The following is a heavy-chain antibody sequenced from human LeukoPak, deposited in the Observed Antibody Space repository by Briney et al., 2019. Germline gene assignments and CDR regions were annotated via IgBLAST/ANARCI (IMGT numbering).Heavy chain of an antibody. CDR2: IYYSGST. J-gene: IGHJ5*02. CDR1: GGSISSSSYY. V-gene: IGHV4-39*07. D-gene: IGHD5-12*01. CDR3: ARDPIGAPPSGYDFGCWFDP. Sequence: SETLSLTCTVSGGSISSSSYYRGWIRQPPGKGLEWIGSIYYSGSTYYNPSLKSRVTISVDTSKNQFSLKLSSVTAADTAVYYCARDPIGAPPSGYDFGCWFDPWGQGTLVTVSS.